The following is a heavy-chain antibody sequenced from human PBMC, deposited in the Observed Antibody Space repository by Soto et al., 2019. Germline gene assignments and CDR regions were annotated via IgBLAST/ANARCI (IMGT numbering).Heavy chain of an antibody. J-gene: IGHJ4*02. V-gene: IGHV3-48*02. CDR3: ARGLYYYDSRGYWGY. D-gene: IGHD3-22*01. CDR1: GFTFSSYS. CDR2: ISSSSSTI. Sequence: EVQLVESGGGLVQPGGSLRLSCAASGFTFSSYSMNWVRQAPGKGLEWVSYISSSSSTIYYADSVKGRFTISRDNAKKSMYLQMNSLRDEDTAVYYCARGLYYYDSRGYWGYWGQGTLVTVSS.